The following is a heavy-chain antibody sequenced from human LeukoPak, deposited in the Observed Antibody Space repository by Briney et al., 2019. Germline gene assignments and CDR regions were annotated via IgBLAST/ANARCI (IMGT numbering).Heavy chain of an antibody. CDR2: ISHSGGAT. CDR1: GIAFDKNA. J-gene: IGHJ4*02. V-gene: IGHV3-23*01. D-gene: IGHD3-22*01. CDR3: ARDPAPDYYDLSYSDY. Sequence: GGSLRLSCAAFGIAFDKNAMSWVRQAPGKGLEWVSTISHSGGATHYADSVKGRFTISRDNSKNTVSLQMSSLRVEDTAVYYCARDPAPDYYDLSYSDYWGQGTLVTVSS.